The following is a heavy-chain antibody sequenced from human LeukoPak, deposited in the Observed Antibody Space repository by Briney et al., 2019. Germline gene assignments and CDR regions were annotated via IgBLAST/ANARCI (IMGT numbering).Heavy chain of an antibody. Sequence: ASVKVSCKPSGYTFTDYYIHWVRQAPGQGLEWMGRINPNSGGTYYAQKFQGRVTMTRDTSISTAYMELTSLRSDDTAVYYCARSTTSTTDTLELDYWGQGTLVTVSS. CDR3: ARSTTSTTDTLELDY. D-gene: IGHD4-17*01. J-gene: IGHJ4*02. CDR2: INPNSGGT. V-gene: IGHV1-2*06. CDR1: GYTFTDYY.